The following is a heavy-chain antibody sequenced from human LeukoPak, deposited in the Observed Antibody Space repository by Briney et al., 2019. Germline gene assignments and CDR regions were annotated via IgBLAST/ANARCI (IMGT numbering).Heavy chain of an antibody. CDR3: AKEDYYGMDV. Sequence: GGSLRLSCAASGFTFSSYAMSWVRQAPGKGLGWVSVIGGSGESTHYADSIKGRFTICRDNFKNTLCLQMNSLRAEDTAVYYCAKEDYYGMDVWGQGTTVSVSS. CDR1: GFTFSSYA. J-gene: IGHJ6*02. V-gene: IGHV3-23*01. CDR2: IGGSGEST.